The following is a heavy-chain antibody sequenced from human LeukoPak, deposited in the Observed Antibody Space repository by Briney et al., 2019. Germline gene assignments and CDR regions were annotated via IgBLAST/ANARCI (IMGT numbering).Heavy chain of an antibody. CDR2: IYYSGST. Sequence: SETLSLTCTVSGGSISSYYWSWIRQPPGKGLEWIGYIYYSGSTNYNPSLKSRVTISVDTSKNQFSLKLSSVTAADTAVYYCARAGVATSYFDYWGQGTLVTVSS. CDR3: ARAGVATSYFDY. J-gene: IGHJ4*02. CDR1: GGSISSYY. V-gene: IGHV4-59*01. D-gene: IGHD5-12*01.